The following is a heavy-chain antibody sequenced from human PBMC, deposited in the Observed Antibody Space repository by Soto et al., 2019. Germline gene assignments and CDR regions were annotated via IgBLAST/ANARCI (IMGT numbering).Heavy chain of an antibody. D-gene: IGHD3-3*01. J-gene: IGHJ4*02. CDR2: ISWNSGSI. Sequence: GGSLRLSCAASGFTFDDYAMHWVRQAPGKGLEWVSGISWNSGSIGYADSVKGRFTISRDNAKNSLYLQMNSLRAEDTALYYCAKGSSSTIFGVVINYWGQGTLVTVSS. CDR3: AKGSSSTIFGVVINY. V-gene: IGHV3-9*01. CDR1: GFTFDDYA.